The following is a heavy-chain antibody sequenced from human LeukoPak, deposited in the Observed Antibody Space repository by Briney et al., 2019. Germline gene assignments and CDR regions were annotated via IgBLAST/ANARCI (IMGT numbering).Heavy chain of an antibody. CDR3: ARAGGSYKSRLSLDY. Sequence: SETLSLTCTVSGGSISSYYWSWIRQPPGKGLEWIGYIYYSGSTNYNPSLKSRVTISVDTSKNQFSLKLSSVTAADTAVYYCARAGGSYKSRLSLDYWGQGTLVTVSS. CDR2: IYYSGST. J-gene: IGHJ4*02. V-gene: IGHV4-59*01. CDR1: GGSISSYY. D-gene: IGHD1-26*01.